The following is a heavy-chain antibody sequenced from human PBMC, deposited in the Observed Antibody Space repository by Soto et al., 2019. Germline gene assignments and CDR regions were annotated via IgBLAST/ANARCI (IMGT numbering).Heavy chain of an antibody. CDR1: GFTFSSYG. V-gene: IGHV3-33*01. J-gene: IGHJ4*02. Sequence: GGSLRLSCAASGFTFSSYGMHWVRQAPGKGLEWVAVIWYDGSNKYYADSVKGRFTISRDNSKNTLYLQMNSLRAEDTAVYYCARDFFEGSSSASIWDYWGQGTLVTVSS. CDR2: IWYDGSNK. D-gene: IGHD6-6*01. CDR3: ARDFFEGSSSASIWDY.